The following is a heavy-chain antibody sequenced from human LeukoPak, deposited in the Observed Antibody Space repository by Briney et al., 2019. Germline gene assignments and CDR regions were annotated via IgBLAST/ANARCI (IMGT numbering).Heavy chain of an antibody. CDR3: ARARRDSGYYKVDY. D-gene: IGHD3-3*01. V-gene: IGHV4-34*01. CDR1: GGSLSGSY. J-gene: IGHJ4*02. CDR2: INHSGSA. Sequence: SETLSLACAVYGGSLSGSYWSWIRQPPGKGLEWIGEINHSGSANYNPSLKSRVTLSIDKSKNQFSLNLNSVTAADTAVYYCARARRDSGYYKVDYWGQGTLVTVSS.